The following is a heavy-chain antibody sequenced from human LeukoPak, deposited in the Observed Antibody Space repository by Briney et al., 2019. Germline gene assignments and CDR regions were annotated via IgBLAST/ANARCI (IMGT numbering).Heavy chain of an antibody. J-gene: IGHJ4*02. CDR2: IYSGGST. CDR3: ARGSYCGGDCYSL. Sequence: PGRSLRLSCAASGFTFDDYAMHWVRQAPGKGLEWVSVIYSGGSTYYADSVKGRFTISRHNSKNTLYLQMNSLRAEDTAVYYCARGSYCGGDCYSLWGQGTLVTVSS. CDR1: GFTFDDYA. D-gene: IGHD2-21*02. V-gene: IGHV3-53*04.